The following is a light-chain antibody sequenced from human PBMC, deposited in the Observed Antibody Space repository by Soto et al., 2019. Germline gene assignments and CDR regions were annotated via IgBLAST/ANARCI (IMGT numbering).Light chain of an antibody. J-gene: IGKJ4*01. CDR2: EAS. V-gene: IGKV3-11*01. Sequence: EVVLTQSPATLSLSPGETATLSCRASRSVDSHLAWYQHKPGQAPRLLIFEASTRATGVPARFSGSGSGTRFTLTISSLQPEDFAVYYCQQRGNWPPLTFGGGTKVEI. CDR3: QQRGNWPPLT. CDR1: RSVDSH.